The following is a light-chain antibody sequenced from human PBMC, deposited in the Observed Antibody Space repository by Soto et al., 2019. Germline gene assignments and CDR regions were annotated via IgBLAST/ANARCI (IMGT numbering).Light chain of an antibody. CDR3: HSYDSSNQV. J-gene: IGLJ3*02. V-gene: IGLV6-57*03. CDR1: SGSIASNY. CDR2: EDN. Sequence: NFMLTQPHSVSESPGKTVTISCTRSSGSIASNYVQWYQQRPGSAPTTVIYEDNQRPSGVPDRFSGSIDSSSNSASLTISGLKTEDEAHYYCHSYDSSNQVFGGGTKLTVL.